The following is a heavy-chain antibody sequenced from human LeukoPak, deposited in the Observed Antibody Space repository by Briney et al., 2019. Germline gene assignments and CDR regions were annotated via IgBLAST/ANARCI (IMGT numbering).Heavy chain of an antibody. CDR3: ARFTNYGSGSYQVVGFDY. V-gene: IGHV4-39*01. CDR1: GGSISSSSYY. Sequence: SETLSLTCTVSGGSISSSSYYWGWIRQPPGKGLEWIGSIYYSGSTYYNPSLKSRVTISVDTSKDQFSLKLSSVTAADTAVYYCARFTNYGSGSYQVVGFDYWGQGTLVTVSS. D-gene: IGHD3-10*01. CDR2: IYYSGST. J-gene: IGHJ4*02.